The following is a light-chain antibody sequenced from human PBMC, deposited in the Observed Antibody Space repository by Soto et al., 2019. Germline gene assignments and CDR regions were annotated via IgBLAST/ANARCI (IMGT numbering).Light chain of an antibody. CDR1: ISDVGSHNL. J-gene: IGLJ1*01. CDR2: EVS. Sequence: QSVLTQPASVSGSPGQSITISCTGTISDVGSHNLVSWYQQHPGKAPKLIIYEVSERPSGVSTRFSGSKSGNTASLTVSGLQPDDEADYHCCSFAGSKAYPYVFGTGTKVTVL. V-gene: IGLV2-23*02. CDR3: CSFAGSKAYPYV.